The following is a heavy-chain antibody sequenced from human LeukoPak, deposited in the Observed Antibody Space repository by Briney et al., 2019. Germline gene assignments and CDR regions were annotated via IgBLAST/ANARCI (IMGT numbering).Heavy chain of an antibody. CDR3: VRDGGVSGYDLLDY. D-gene: IGHD5-12*01. CDR2: INQDGSKD. CDR1: GFAFSDYW. V-gene: IGHV3-7*01. Sequence: PGGSLRLSCAASGFAFSDYWMTWVRQAPGKGLEWVAHINQDGSKDHYMDSVKARFTISRDNAKNSLSLQMNSLRAEDTAVYYCVRDGGVSGYDLLDYWGQGTLVTVSS. J-gene: IGHJ4*02.